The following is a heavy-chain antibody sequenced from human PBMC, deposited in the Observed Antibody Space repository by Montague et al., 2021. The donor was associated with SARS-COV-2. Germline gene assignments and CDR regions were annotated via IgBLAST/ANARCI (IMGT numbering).Heavy chain of an antibody. V-gene: IGHV4-39*01. Sequence: SETLSLTCTVPGGSISRSTYYWAWIRRPPGKGLEWIGSIYNTGSTFYSDSLKSPLTISVDTSKNQFSLNLGSVTAADTALYYCRRQGRWTSSYIDIWGQGTLVTVAS. CDR1: GGSISRSTYY. J-gene: IGHJ4*02. CDR2: IYNTGST. CDR3: RRQGRWTSSYIDI. D-gene: IGHD3/OR15-3a*01.